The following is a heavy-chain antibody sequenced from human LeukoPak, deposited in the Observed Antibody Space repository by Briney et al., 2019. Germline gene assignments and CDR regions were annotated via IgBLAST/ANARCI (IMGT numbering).Heavy chain of an antibody. J-gene: IGHJ4*02. CDR3: ARGDDYGVFDY. CDR2: LYYSGST. CDR1: GGSISSYY. D-gene: IGHD4-17*01. Sequence: PSETESLTCTVSGGSISSYYWSWIRQPPGKGLEWIGYLYYSGSTNYNPSLNSRVTISVDTSKNQFSLNLSSVTAADTAVYYCARGDDYGVFDYWGEGTLVTVSS. V-gene: IGHV4-59*01.